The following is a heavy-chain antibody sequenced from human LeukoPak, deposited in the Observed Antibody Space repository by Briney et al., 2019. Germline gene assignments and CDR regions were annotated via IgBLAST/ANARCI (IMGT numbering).Heavy chain of an antibody. Sequence: GGSLRLSCAASGFTFSSNWIHWVRQVPGKGLVWVSRISPDGTSTTYADSVKGRFTISRDDAKNTLYLQMNTLRAEDTAVYYCFYCGNFRFDYWGQGTLVTVSS. D-gene: IGHD2-21*01. J-gene: IGHJ4*02. CDR1: GFTFSSNW. V-gene: IGHV3-74*01. CDR3: FYCGNFRFDY. CDR2: ISPDGTST.